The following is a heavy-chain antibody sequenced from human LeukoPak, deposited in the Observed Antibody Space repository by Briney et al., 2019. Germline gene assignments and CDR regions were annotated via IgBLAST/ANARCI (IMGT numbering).Heavy chain of an antibody. V-gene: IGHV3-21*01. CDR1: GFTFSSYS. CDR3: ARVVYGDYSYFQH. Sequence: GGSLRLSCAASGFTFSSYSMNWVRQAPGKWLEWVSSISSSSSYIYYADSVKGRFTISRDNAKNSLYLQMNSLRAEDTAVYYCARVVYGDYSYFQHWGQGTLVTVSS. J-gene: IGHJ1*01. D-gene: IGHD4-17*01. CDR2: ISSSSSYI.